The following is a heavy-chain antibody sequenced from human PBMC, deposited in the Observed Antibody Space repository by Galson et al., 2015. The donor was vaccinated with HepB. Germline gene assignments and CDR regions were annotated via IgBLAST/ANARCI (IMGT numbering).Heavy chain of an antibody. CDR2: ISYDGSNK. Sequence: SLRLSCAASGFTFSSYAMHWVRQAPGKGLEWVAVISYDGSNKYYADSVKGRFTISRDNSKNTLYPQMNSLRAEDTAVYYCARDGWKKVRDLTYYYYYMDVWGKGTTVTVS. J-gene: IGHJ6*03. CDR1: GFTFSSYA. V-gene: IGHV3-30-3*01. CDR3: ARDGWKKVRDLTYYYYYMDV. D-gene: IGHD3-10*01.